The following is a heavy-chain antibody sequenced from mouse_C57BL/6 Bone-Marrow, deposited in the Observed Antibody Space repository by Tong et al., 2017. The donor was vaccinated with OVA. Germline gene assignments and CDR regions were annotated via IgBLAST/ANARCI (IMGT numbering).Heavy chain of an antibody. J-gene: IGHJ3*01. D-gene: IGHD1-1*02. CDR3: ARGWGFAY. Sequence: EVQLQESGGGLAKPGGSLKLSCAASGFTFSSYAMSWVRQTPEKRLEWVATISDGGSYTYYPDNVKGRFTISRDNAKNNLYLQMSHLKSEDTAMYYCARGWGFAYWGQGTLVTVSA. CDR2: ISDGGSYT. V-gene: IGHV5-4*01. CDR1: GFTFSSYA.